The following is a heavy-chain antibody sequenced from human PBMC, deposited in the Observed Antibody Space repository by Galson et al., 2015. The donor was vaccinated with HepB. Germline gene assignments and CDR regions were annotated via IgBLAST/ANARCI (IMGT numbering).Heavy chain of an antibody. CDR3: AKSNQWLAGNAFDI. CDR2: LSGSGGNT. V-gene: IGHV3-23*01. D-gene: IGHD6-19*01. J-gene: IGHJ3*02. Sequence: SLRLSCAASGSTFSSYATSWVRQSPGKGLEWVSALSGSGGNTYYPDSVKGQFTISRDNSKNTLYLQMNSLRAEDTAVYYCAKSNQWLAGNAFDIWGQGTMVTVSS. CDR1: GSTFSSYA.